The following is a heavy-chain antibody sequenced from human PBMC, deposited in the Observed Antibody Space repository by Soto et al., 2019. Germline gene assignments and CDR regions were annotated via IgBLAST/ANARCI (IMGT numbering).Heavy chain of an antibody. CDR3: ARDSGSSIDDY. V-gene: IGHV3-21*01. CDR1: GFTFSSYS. D-gene: IGHD6-13*01. Sequence: VGSLRLSCAASGFTFSSYSMSWVRQVPGKGLEWVSSISSSSSYIYYADSVKGRFTISRDNAKNSLYLQMNRLRAEDTAVYYCARDSGSSIDDYWGQRTLVTVSS. J-gene: IGHJ4*02. CDR2: ISSSSSYI.